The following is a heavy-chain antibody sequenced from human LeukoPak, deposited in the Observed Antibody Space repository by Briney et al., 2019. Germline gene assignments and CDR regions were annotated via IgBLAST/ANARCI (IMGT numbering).Heavy chain of an antibody. D-gene: IGHD3-10*01. CDR1: GYTFTSYG. CDR3: ARAPRVRGVIIAFDY. V-gene: IGHV1-18*04. Sequence: EASVKVSCTASGYTFTSYGISWVRQAPGQGLEWMGWISAYNGNTNYAQKLQGRVTMTTDTSTSTAYMELRSLRSDDTAVYYCARAPRVRGVIIAFDYWGQGTLVTVSS. CDR2: ISAYNGNT. J-gene: IGHJ4*02.